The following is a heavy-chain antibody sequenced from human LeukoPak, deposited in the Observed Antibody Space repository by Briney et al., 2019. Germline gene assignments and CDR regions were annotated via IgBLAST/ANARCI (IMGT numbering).Heavy chain of an antibody. Sequence: GGSLRLSCAASGFTFSSYAMSWVRQAPGKGLGWVSAISGSGGSTYYADSVKGRFTISRDNSKNTLYLQMNSLRAEDTAVYYCAKDFPDSGSYYGEVYFDYWGQGTLVTVSS. V-gene: IGHV3-23*01. CDR2: ISGSGGST. J-gene: IGHJ4*02. D-gene: IGHD1-26*01. CDR1: GFTFSSYA. CDR3: AKDFPDSGSYYGEVYFDY.